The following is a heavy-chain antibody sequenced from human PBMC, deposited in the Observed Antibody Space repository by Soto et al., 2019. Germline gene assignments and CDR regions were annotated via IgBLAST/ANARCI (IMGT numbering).Heavy chain of an antibody. CDR3: ARVVATVAGPYGMDV. V-gene: IGHV1-18*01. D-gene: IGHD6-19*01. Sequence: ASVKVSCKASGYTFTTYGFSWVRQAPGQGLEWMGWISGYNGNTDYAQKLQGRVTMTTDTSTSTAYMELRSLRSDDTAVYYCARVVATVAGPYGMDVWGQGTTVTVSS. J-gene: IGHJ6*02. CDR1: GYTFTTYG. CDR2: ISGYNGNT.